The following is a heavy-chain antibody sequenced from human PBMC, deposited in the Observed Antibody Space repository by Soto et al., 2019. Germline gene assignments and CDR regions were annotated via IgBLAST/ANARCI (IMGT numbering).Heavy chain of an antibody. Sequence: ASVKVTCKASGYTFSSYAMHWVRQAPGQRLEWMGWINAGYGNTKSSQKFQDRVTISRDTSASTAYMELTSLRSEDTAVYYCARDTGDGTFDFWGQGTLVTVSS. V-gene: IGHV1-3*01. D-gene: IGHD7-27*01. CDR2: INAGYGNT. CDR3: ARDTGDGTFDF. CDR1: GYTFSSYA. J-gene: IGHJ4*02.